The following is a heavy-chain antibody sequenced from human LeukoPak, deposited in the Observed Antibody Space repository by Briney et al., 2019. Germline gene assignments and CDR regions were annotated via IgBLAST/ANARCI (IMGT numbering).Heavy chain of an antibody. V-gene: IGHV3-30-3*01. CDR1: GFTFSSYA. D-gene: IGHD6-19*01. Sequence: PGGSLRLSCAASGFTFSSYAMHWVRQAPGKGLEWVAVIPYDGSNKYYADSVKGRFTISRDNSKNTLYLQMNSLRAEDTAVYYCARDEAGPDYWGQGTLVTVSS. CDR3: ARDEAGPDY. CDR2: IPYDGSNK. J-gene: IGHJ4*02.